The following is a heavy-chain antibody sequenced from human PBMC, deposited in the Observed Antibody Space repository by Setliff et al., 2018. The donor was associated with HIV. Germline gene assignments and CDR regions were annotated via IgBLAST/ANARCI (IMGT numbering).Heavy chain of an antibody. CDR1: GGSVSSGSYY. Sequence: LSLTCTVSGGSVSSGSYYWSWIRQPPGKGLEWIGYIYYSGSTKHNPSHKSRVTISLDTSKNQFSLKLTSVTAADTAVYYCARYSPRGYTLTGPYWGQGTLVTVSS. J-gene: IGHJ4*02. CDR2: IYYSGST. D-gene: IGHD6-25*01. V-gene: IGHV4-61*01. CDR3: ARYSPRGYTLTGPY.